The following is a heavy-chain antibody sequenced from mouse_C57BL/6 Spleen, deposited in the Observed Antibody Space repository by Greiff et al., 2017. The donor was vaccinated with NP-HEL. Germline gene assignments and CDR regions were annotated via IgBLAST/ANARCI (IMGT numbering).Heavy chain of an antibody. CDR3: ATGSSTWFAY. CDR2: LYPGSGNT. CDR1: GYTFTDYY. J-gene: IGHJ3*01. Sequence: QVQLQQSGAELVRPGASVKLSCKASGYTFTDYYINWVKQRPGQGLEWIARLYPGSGNTYYNEKFKGKATLTAEKSSSTAYMQLSSLTSEDSAVYFCATGSSTWFAYWGQGTLVTVSA. D-gene: IGHD1-1*01. V-gene: IGHV1-76*01.